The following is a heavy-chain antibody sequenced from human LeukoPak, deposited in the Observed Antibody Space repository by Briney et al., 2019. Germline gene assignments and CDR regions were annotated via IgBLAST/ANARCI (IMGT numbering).Heavy chain of an antibody. V-gene: IGHV6-1*01. Sequence: SQTLSLTCAISGDSVSSNSAAWNWIRQSPSRGLEWLGRTYYRSKWYNDYAVSVKSRITINTDTSKNQFSLQLNSVAPEDTAVYYCARGVSSGWYGYYYGMDVWGQGTTVTVSS. CDR3: ARGVSSGWYGYYYGMDV. CDR1: GDSVSSNSAA. J-gene: IGHJ6*02. CDR2: TYYRSKWYN. D-gene: IGHD6-19*01.